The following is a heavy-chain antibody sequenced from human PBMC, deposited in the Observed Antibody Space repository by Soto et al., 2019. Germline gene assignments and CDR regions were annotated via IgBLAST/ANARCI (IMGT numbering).Heavy chain of an antibody. Sequence: QVHLVQSGAEVKKPGSSVKVSCKASGGTFSTYAINWVRQAPGQGLEWMGGIIPISGTPSYAQKFQGRVTITADESTSTAYMELIRLRSEDTAVYYCATGRGYSYARRFLAGFDVWGQGTTVTVSS. D-gene: IGHD5-18*01. V-gene: IGHV1-69*01. CDR3: ATGRGYSYARRFLAGFDV. J-gene: IGHJ6*02. CDR2: IIPISGTP. CDR1: GGTFSTYA.